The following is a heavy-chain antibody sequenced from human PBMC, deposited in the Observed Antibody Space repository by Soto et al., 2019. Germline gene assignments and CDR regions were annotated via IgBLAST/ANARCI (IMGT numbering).Heavy chain of an antibody. Sequence: GGSLRLSCAASGFTFSTYGMHWVRQAPGKGLEWVAVISYDGSNKYYADSVKGRFTISRDNSKNTLYLQMNSLRAEDTAVYYCATIPLTYYDFWSGSPTYDAFDIWGQGTMVTVSS. V-gene: IGHV3-30*03. D-gene: IGHD3-3*01. J-gene: IGHJ3*02. CDR3: ATIPLTYYDFWSGSPTYDAFDI. CDR1: GFTFSTYG. CDR2: ISYDGSNK.